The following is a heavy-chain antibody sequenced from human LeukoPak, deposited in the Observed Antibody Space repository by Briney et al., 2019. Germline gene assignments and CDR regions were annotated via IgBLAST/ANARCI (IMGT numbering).Heavy chain of an antibody. V-gene: IGHV1-18*01. CDR2: ISTYNGDT. CDR1: GYTFTSYG. Sequence: ASVKVSCKASGYTFTSYGISWARQAPGQGLEWMGWISTYNGDTIYAQRLQGRVTMTTDTSTSTAYMELRSLRSDDTAVYYCARAYGDSSSPDYWGQGTPVTVSS. D-gene: IGHD3-16*01. CDR3: ARAYGDSSSPDY. J-gene: IGHJ4*02.